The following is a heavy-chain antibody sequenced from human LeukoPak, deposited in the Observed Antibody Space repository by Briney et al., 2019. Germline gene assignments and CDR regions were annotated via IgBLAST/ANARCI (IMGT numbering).Heavy chain of an antibody. V-gene: IGHV4-59*01. CDR1: GDSISYYY. Sequence: SETLSLTCSVSGDSISYYYWSWIRQPPGKGLEWIGFMYYSGETNYNPSLKSRVAISVDTSKKQFSLRLSPVTAADTAVYYCARELDPTSTNNPRFYYHMDVWGKGTTVTVSS. CDR3: ARELDPTSTNNPRFYYHMDV. CDR2: MYYSGET. J-gene: IGHJ6*03. D-gene: IGHD1/OR15-1a*01.